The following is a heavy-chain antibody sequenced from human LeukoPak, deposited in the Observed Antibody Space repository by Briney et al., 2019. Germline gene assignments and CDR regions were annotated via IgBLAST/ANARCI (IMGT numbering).Heavy chain of an antibody. CDR2: ISSSSSYI. CDR3: ARVMGIAAAVDY. J-gene: IGHJ4*02. Sequence: RGSLRLSCAASGFTFSSYSMNWVRQAPGKGLEWVSSISSSSSYIYYADSVKGRFTISRDNAKNSLYLQMNSLRAEDTAAYYCARVMGIAAAVDYWGQGTLVTVSS. V-gene: IGHV3-21*01. D-gene: IGHD6-13*01. CDR1: GFTFSSYS.